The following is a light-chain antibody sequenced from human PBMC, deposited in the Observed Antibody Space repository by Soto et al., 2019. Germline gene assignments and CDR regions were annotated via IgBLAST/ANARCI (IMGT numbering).Light chain of an antibody. CDR1: SSDVGGYNF. CDR3: SSYTSGSTLCV. V-gene: IGLV2-14*01. Sequence: QSVLTQPASVSGSPGQAITISCTGNSSDVGGYNFVSWYQQHPGKAPKLMIYDVSNRPSGVSNRFSGSKSGNTASLTISGLQAEDEADYTCSSYTSGSTLCVFGTGTKVTVL. CDR2: DVS. J-gene: IGLJ1*01.